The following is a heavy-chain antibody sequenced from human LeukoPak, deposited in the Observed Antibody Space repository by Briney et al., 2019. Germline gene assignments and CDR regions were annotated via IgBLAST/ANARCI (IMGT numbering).Heavy chain of an antibody. Sequence: GRSLRLSCAASGFTFDDYAMHWVRQAPGKGLERVSGISWNSGSIGYADSVKGRFTISRDNAKNSLYLQMNSLRAEDTALYYCAKDMGCSSTSCFPNYYYYYGMDVWGQGTTVTVSS. CDR1: GFTFDDYA. D-gene: IGHD2-2*01. CDR2: ISWNSGSI. J-gene: IGHJ6*02. CDR3: AKDMGCSSTSCFPNYYYYYGMDV. V-gene: IGHV3-9*01.